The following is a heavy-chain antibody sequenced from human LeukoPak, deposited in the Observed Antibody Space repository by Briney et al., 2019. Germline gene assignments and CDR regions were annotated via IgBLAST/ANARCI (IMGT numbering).Heavy chain of an antibody. CDR3: TTEIDYGSGSFDY. Sequence: GGSLRLSCAASGFTFSNAWMSWVRQAPGKGLEWVGRIKSKTDGGTTDYAAPVKGRFTISRDDSKNTLYLQMNSLKTEDTAVYYCTTEIDYGSGSFDYWGQGTLVTVSS. CDR1: GFTFSNAW. V-gene: IGHV3-15*01. CDR2: IKSKTDGGTT. D-gene: IGHD3-10*01. J-gene: IGHJ4*02.